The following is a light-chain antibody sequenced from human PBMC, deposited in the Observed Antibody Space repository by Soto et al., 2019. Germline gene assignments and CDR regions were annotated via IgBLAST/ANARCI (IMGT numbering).Light chain of an antibody. V-gene: IGLV1-44*01. CDR1: RSNIGTNT. J-gene: IGLJ1*01. CDR2: SND. Sequence: QSVLTQPPSASETPGQRVTISCSGRRSNIGTNTVNWYQQLPGTAPKLLIYSNDQRPSGVPDRFSGSKSGTSASLAISGLQSEDEADYYCASWDDSLNGYVFGTGTKVTVL. CDR3: ASWDDSLNGYV.